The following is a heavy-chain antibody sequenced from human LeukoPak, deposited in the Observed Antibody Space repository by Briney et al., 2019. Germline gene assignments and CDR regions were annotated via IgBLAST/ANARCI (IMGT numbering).Heavy chain of an antibody. V-gene: IGHV5-51*01. CDR2: IYPGDSDT. Sequence: GESLKISCKGSGYSFNTYWIGWVRQMPGKGLEWMGIIYPGDSDTRYSPSFQGQVTISADKSISTAYVQWSSLKASDTAMYYCARRGYCSGGNCFSHAFDLWGQGTMVTVSS. CDR3: ARRGYCSGGNCFSHAFDL. D-gene: IGHD2-15*01. J-gene: IGHJ3*01. CDR1: GYSFNTYW.